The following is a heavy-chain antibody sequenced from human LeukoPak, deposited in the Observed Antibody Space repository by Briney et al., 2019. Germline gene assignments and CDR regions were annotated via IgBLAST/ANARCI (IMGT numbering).Heavy chain of an antibody. CDR3: AKYPGAAVAGDFDY. V-gene: IGHV3-23*01. J-gene: IGHJ4*02. Sequence: GGSLRLSCAASGFTFSSYVMSWVRQATGKGLEWVSAISGSGGSTYYADSVKGRFTISRDNSKNTLYLQMNSLRAEDTAVYYCAKYPGAAVAGDFDYWGQGTLVTVSS. CDR1: GFTFSSYV. D-gene: IGHD6-19*01. CDR2: ISGSGGST.